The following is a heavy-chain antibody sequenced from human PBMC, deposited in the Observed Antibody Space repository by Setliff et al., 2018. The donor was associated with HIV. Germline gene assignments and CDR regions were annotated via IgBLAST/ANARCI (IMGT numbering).Heavy chain of an antibody. CDR1: RNSFTNYW. CDR2: IYPGDSDT. CDR3: ARHLIPGDPRYSSSWYY. V-gene: IGHV5-51*01. J-gene: IGHJ4*02. Sequence: GESLKISCKGSRNSFTNYWIGWVRQMPGKGLEWMGIIYPGDSDTRYSPSFQGQVTLSADKSISTAYLQWSSLKASDTAMYYCARHLIPGDPRYSSSWYYWGQGTLVTVSS. D-gene: IGHD6-13*01.